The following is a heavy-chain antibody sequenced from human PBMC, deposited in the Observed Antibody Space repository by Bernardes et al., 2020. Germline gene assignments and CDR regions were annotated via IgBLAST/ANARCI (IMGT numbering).Heavy chain of an antibody. V-gene: IGHV4-34*01. CDR3: ARGLIPRITIFGVVIRDPARSYGMDV. Sequence: SETLSLTCAVYGGSFSGYYWSWIRQPPGKGLEWIGEIHHSGSTNYNPSLKSRVTISVDTSTNQFSLKLSSVPAADTAVYYCARGLIPRITIFGVVIRDPARSYGMDVWGKGTTVTVS. CDR1: GGSFSGYY. J-gene: IGHJ6*04. CDR2: IHHSGST. D-gene: IGHD3-3*01.